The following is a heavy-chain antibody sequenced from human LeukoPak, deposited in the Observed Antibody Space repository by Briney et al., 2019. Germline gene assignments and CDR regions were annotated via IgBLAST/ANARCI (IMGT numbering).Heavy chain of an antibody. CDR3: AGEFAGYSGYDYFDY. CDR1: GFTFSSYA. D-gene: IGHD5-12*01. Sequence: SGGSLRLSCAASGFTFSSYAMHWVRQAPGKGLEGVAVISYDGSNKYYADSVKGRFTISRDNSKNTLYLQMNSLRAEDTAVYYCAGEFAGYSGYDYFDYWGQGTLVTVSS. CDR2: ISYDGSNK. V-gene: IGHV3-30*04. J-gene: IGHJ4*02.